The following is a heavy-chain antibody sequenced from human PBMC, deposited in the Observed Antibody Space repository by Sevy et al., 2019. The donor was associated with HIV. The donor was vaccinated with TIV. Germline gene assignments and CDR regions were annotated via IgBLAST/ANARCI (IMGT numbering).Heavy chain of an antibody. V-gene: IGHV4-59*01. CDR2: IYYSGIT. D-gene: IGHD2-15*01. CDR1: GGSIRTYY. CDR3: AREAVVADY. Sequence: SETLSLTCTVSGGSIRTYYWSWIRQPPGKGLEWIGYIYYSGITNYNPSLKSRVTISVYTSKNQFFLKLNSVTAADTAVYYCAREAVVADYWGQGTLFTFSS. J-gene: IGHJ4*02.